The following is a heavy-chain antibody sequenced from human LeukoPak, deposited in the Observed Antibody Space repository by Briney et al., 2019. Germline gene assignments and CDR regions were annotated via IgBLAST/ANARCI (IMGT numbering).Heavy chain of an antibody. Sequence: GGSLRLSCAASGFTFSSYGMHWVRQAPGKGLEWVAFIRYDGSNKYYADSVKGRFTISRDNSKNTLYLQMNSLRAEDTAVYYCAKDARGYSYGYFDYWGQGTLVTVSS. CDR3: AKDARGYSYGYFDY. CDR1: GFTFSSYG. D-gene: IGHD5-18*01. V-gene: IGHV3-30*02. CDR2: IRYDGSNK. J-gene: IGHJ4*02.